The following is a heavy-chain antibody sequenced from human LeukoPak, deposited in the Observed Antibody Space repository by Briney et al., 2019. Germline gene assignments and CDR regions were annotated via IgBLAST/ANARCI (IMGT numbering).Heavy chain of an antibody. CDR1: GYTFTSYD. CDR3: ARTYCSGGSCYSEVFDY. CDR2: MNPSSGNT. Sequence: ASVKASCKASGYTFTSYDINWVRQATGQGLEWMGWMNPSSGNTGYAQKFQGRVTMTRNTSISTAYMELSSLRSEDTAVYYCARTYCSGGSCYSEVFDYWGQGTLVTVSS. J-gene: IGHJ4*02. D-gene: IGHD2-15*01. V-gene: IGHV1-8*01.